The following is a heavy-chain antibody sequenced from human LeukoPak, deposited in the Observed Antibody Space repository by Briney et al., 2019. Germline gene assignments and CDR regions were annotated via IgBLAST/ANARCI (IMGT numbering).Heavy chain of an antibody. D-gene: IGHD6-13*01. Sequence: SETLSLTCTVSGASISSTPSYWGWIRQPPGKGLEWIGSIYYTGTTYYSPSLKSRVTISIDTSNNRFSLRLTPVTAADTALYYCARRMPSSGYSYDFWGLGTLVSVSS. CDR3: ARRMPSSGYSYDF. V-gene: IGHV4-39*01. CDR1: GASISSTPSY. J-gene: IGHJ4*02. CDR2: IYYTGTT.